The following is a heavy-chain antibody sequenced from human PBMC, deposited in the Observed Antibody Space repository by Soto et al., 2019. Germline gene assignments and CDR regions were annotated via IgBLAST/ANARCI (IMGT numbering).Heavy chain of an antibody. J-gene: IGHJ6*02. CDR1: GFTFSSYA. Sequence: QVQLVESGGGVVQPGRSLRLSCAASGFTFSSYAMHWVRQAPGKGLEWVAVISYDGSNKYYADSVKGRFTISRDNSKNTLYRQMNSLRAEDTAVYYCARAHYYGSGSYYNGGMDVWGQGTTVTVSS. V-gene: IGHV3-30-3*01. CDR2: ISYDGSNK. CDR3: ARAHYYGSGSYYNGGMDV. D-gene: IGHD3-10*01.